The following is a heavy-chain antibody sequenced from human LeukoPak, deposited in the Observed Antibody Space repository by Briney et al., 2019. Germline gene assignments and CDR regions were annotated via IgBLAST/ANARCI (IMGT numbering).Heavy chain of an antibody. CDR1: GFAFSSYS. V-gene: IGHV3-53*01. D-gene: IGHD3-22*01. CDR2: IYSGGST. Sequence: GGSLRLSCAASGFAFSSYSMNWVRQAPGKGLEWVSVIYSGGSTYYADSVKGRFTISRDNSKNTLYLQMNGLRAEDTAVYYCARAGQKGHSSGYYYGNDAFDIWGQGTMVTVSS. J-gene: IGHJ3*02. CDR3: ARAGQKGHSSGYYYGNDAFDI.